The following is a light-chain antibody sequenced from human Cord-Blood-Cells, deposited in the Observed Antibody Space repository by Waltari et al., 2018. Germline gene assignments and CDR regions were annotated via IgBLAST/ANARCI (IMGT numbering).Light chain of an antibody. V-gene: IGLV2-14*01. Sequence: QSALTQPASVSGSPGQSITISCTGTSSDVGCYNYVSWYQQHPGKAPKLMIYDVSKRPSGVSNRFSGSKSGNTASLTISGLQAEDEADYYCSSYTSSSTWVFGGETKLTVL. CDR1: SSDVGCYNY. CDR2: DVS. CDR3: SSYTSSSTWV. J-gene: IGLJ3*02.